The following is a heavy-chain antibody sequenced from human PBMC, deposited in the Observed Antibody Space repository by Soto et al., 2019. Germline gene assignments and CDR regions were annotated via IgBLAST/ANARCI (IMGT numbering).Heavy chain of an antibody. V-gene: IGHV3-48*02. CDR3: ARDKGAVTTFLSFDY. D-gene: IGHD4-17*01. CDR2: ISSSSSTI. J-gene: IGHJ4*02. CDR1: GFTFSSYS. Sequence: EVQLVESGGGLVKPGGSLRLSCAASGFTFSSYSMNWVRQAPGKGLEWVSYISSSSSTIYYADSVKGRFTISRDNAKNSLYLQMNSLRDEDTAVYYCARDKGAVTTFLSFDYWGQGTLVTVSS.